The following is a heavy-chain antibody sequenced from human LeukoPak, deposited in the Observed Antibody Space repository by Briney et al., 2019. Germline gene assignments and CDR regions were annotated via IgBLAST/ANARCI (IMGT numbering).Heavy chain of an antibody. D-gene: IGHD5-12*01. J-gene: IGHJ4*02. Sequence: ASVKVSCKASGYTFTVSYIHWVRQAPGQGLEWMGWINPSSGGTTYAQNFQGRVTMTRDTSISTAYMELSSLRSDDTAVYYCARASYDDYWGQGTLVTVSS. CDR3: ARASYDDY. V-gene: IGHV1-2*02. CDR1: GYTFTVSY. CDR2: INPSSGGT.